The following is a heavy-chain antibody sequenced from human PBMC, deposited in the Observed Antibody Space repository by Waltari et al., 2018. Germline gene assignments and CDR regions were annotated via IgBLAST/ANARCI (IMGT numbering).Heavy chain of an antibody. Sequence: QLQESGPGLVESSGTLSLTCTVSGDSISSLSWWTWVRQPPGKGLEWIGEVFQSGSANYSPSLKSRVPLSVDKSTNQFFLTLNSVTAADTTMYYCAKISLHREGYSWGQGTLVTV. CDR2: VFQSGSA. J-gene: IGHJ4*02. D-gene: IGHD2-15*01. CDR1: GDSISSLSW. CDR3: AKISLHREGYS. V-gene: IGHV4-4*02.